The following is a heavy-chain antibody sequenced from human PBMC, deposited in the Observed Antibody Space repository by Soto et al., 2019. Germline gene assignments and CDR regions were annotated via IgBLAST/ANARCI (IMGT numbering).Heavy chain of an antibody. CDR1: GLTFETPA. CDR2: ITGSGDET. V-gene: IGHV3-23*01. CDR3: AKHGRDQLLCLSDY. Sequence: PGGSLRLSFAVSGLTFETPAMSWVRLVPGRGLEWVSAITGSGDETYYAKSVRGRFTISRDNSKNTLYLQMSSLRAEDTAMYYCAKHGRDQLLCLSDYWGEGTLVTVS. D-gene: IGHD3-10*02. J-gene: IGHJ4*02.